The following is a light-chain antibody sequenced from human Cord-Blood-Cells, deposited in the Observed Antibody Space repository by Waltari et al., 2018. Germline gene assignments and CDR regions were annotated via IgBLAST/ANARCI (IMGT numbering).Light chain of an antibody. J-gene: IGLJ1*01. V-gene: IGLV1-44*01. Sequence: QSVLTQPPSASGTPGQGVPISCSGSSSNIGSNTVTWYQQLPGTAPKLLIYSNNQRPSGVPDRFSGSKSGTSASLAISGLQSEDEADYYCAAWDDSLNGPVFGTGTKVTVL. CDR3: AAWDDSLNGPV. CDR2: SNN. CDR1: SSNIGSNT.